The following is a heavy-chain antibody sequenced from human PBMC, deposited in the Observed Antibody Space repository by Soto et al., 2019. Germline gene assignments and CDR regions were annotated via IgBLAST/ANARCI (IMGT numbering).Heavy chain of an antibody. Sequence: GGSLRLSCATSGFTFTGYVMSWVRQAPGKGLEWVAAISGGGGSTYYAASVKGRFTISRDNSMSTLSLQMNSLRAEDTAVYYCAKTYYYDSSGYYFEKYYFDYWGQGTLVTVSS. CDR1: GFTFTGYV. CDR3: AKTYYYDSSGYYFEKYYFDY. CDR2: ISGGGGST. D-gene: IGHD3-22*01. J-gene: IGHJ4*02. V-gene: IGHV3-23*01.